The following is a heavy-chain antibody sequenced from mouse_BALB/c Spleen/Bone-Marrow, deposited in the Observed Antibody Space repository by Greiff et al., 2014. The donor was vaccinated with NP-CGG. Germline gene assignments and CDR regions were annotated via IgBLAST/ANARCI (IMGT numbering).Heavy chain of an antibody. CDR2: INLGSGYT. J-gene: IGHJ2*01. CDR1: GYTFDRYT. Sequence: LVESGAELARPGASVKMSCKASGYTFDRYTMHWVKQRPGQGLEWIGYINLGSGYTNYSQKFKDKATLTADKSSTTAYMQLSSLTSEDSAVYYCARGDYWGQGTTLTVSS. CDR3: ARGDY. V-gene: IGHV1-4*01.